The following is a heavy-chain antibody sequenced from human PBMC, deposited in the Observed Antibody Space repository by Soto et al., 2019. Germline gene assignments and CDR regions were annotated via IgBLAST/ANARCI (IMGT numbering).Heavy chain of an antibody. J-gene: IGHJ4*02. Sequence: EVQLVESGGGLVQPGGSLRLSCAASGFTFSDHYMDWVHQAPGKGLEWVGRARNKANSYTTEYAASVKGRFTISRDDSKNSVYLQMNSLKTEDTAVYYCTRMTTVTPDFDYWGQGTLVTVSS. CDR3: TRMTTVTPDFDY. CDR1: GFTFSDHY. V-gene: IGHV3-72*01. CDR2: ARNKANSYTT. D-gene: IGHD4-17*01.